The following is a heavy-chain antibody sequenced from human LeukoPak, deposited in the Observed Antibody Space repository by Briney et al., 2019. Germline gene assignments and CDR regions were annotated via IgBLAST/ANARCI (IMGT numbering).Heavy chain of an antibody. D-gene: IGHD5-24*01. Sequence: SETLSLTCAVYGGSFSGYYWSWIRQPPGKGLEWIGEINYSGITNYNPSLKSRVTISVDTSKNQFSLKLSSVTAADTAVYYCARGVGYNSFSVGYWGQGTLVTVSS. J-gene: IGHJ4*02. V-gene: IGHV4-34*01. CDR2: INYSGIT. CDR1: GGSFSGYY. CDR3: ARGVGYNSFSVGY.